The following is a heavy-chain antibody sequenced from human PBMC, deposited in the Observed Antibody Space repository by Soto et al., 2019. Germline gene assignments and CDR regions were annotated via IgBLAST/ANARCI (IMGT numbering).Heavy chain of an antibody. CDR1: GYSFTSYW. Sequence: EVQLVQSGAEVKKPGESLRISCKGSGYSFTSYWISXVXXXXXXXXXXXGRIDPSDSYTNYSPSFQGHVTISADKSIXXXXXXXXXXXXXXXXXYXCARXXAXXXXXXLTFDYWGQGTLVTVSS. J-gene: IGHJ4*02. V-gene: IGHV5-10-1*01. CDR3: ARXXAXXXXXXLTFDY. CDR2: IDPSDSYT. D-gene: IGHD3-10*01.